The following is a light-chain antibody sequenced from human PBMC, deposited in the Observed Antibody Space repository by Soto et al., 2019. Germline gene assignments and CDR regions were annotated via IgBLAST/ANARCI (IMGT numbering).Light chain of an antibody. CDR2: EGS. CDR3: CSYAGSSTWV. J-gene: IGLJ3*02. Sequence: QAVVTQPASVSGSPGQSITISCTGTSSDVGSYNLVSWYQQHPGKDPKLMIYEGSKRPSGVSNRFSGSKSGNTASLTISGLQAEDEADYYCCSYAGSSTWVFGGGTKLTVL. CDR1: SSDVGSYNL. V-gene: IGLV2-23*01.